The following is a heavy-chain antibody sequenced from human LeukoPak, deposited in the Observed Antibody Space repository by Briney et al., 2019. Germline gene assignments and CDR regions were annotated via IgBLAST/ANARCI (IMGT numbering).Heavy chain of an antibody. J-gene: IGHJ4*02. CDR2: INLHSGDT. V-gene: IGHV1-2*02. CDR3: ARGAGSNYWNWEY. CDR1: GYTFSGYY. Sequence: ASVKVSCKTSGYTFSGYYMHWVRQALGQGLEWLGWINLHSGDTNYAQNFQGRVTVTRDTSISTAHMELSRLISDDTAVYYCARGAGSNYWNWEYWGQGTLVTVSS. D-gene: IGHD4-11*01.